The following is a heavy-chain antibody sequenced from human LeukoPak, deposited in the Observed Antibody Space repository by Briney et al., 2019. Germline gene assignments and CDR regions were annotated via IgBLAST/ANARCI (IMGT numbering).Heavy chain of an antibody. CDR1: GGSISSSSYY. J-gene: IGHJ4*02. D-gene: IGHD2-2*01. CDR3: ASLGQLSSWSDY. V-gene: IGHV4-39*01. Sequence: SETLSLTCTVSGGSISSSSYYWGWIRQPPGKGLEWIGSIYYSGSTYYNPSPKSRVTISVDTSKNQFSLKLSSVTAADTAVYYCASLGQLSSWSDYWGQGTLVTVSS. CDR2: IYYSGST.